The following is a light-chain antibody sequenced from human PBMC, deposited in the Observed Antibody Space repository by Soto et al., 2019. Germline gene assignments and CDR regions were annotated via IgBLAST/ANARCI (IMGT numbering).Light chain of an antibody. J-gene: IGKJ4*01. CDR2: DAS. V-gene: IGKV1-33*01. CDR3: QQYDNLPT. Sequence: DIQMTQSPSTLSASVGDRVTITCRASQGISSWLAWYQQKPGKAPKLLIYDASNLETGVPSRFSGSGSGTDFTFTISSLQPEDIATYYCQQYDNLPTFGGGTKVDI. CDR1: QGISSW.